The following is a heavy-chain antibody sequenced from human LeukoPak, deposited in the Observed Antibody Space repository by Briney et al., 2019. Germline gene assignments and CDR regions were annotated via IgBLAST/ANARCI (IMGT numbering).Heavy chain of an antibody. J-gene: IGHJ6*02. V-gene: IGHV3-33*01. CDR1: GFKFSSYG. CDR2: IWYDGSNK. CDR3: ARDPLESAYYHYYYYGMDV. Sequence: GGSLRLFCAASGFKFSSYGTHWVRQAPGKGLEWLAIIWYDGSNKYYADSVKGRFIISRDSSKNTLYLKMNSLRAEDTAVYYCARDPLESAYYHYYYYGMDVWGQGTTVTVSS. D-gene: IGHD3-22*01.